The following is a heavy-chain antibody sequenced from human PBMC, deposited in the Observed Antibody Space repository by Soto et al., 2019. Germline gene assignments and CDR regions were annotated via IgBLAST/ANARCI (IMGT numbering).Heavy chain of an antibody. V-gene: IGHV5-51*01. CDR1: GYSFTSYW. CDR3: ARLVEYCSSTSCFSPGGAFDY. J-gene: IGHJ4*02. D-gene: IGHD2-2*01. Sequence: PGESLKISCKGSGYSFTSYWIGWVRQMPVKGLEWMGIIYPGDSDTRYSPSFQGQVTISADKSISTAYLQWSSLKASDTAMYYCARLVEYCSSTSCFSPGGAFDYWGQGTLVTVSS. CDR2: IYPGDSDT.